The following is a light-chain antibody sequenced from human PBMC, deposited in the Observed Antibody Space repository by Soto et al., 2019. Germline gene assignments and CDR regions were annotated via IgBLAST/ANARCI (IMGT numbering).Light chain of an antibody. J-gene: IGLJ1*01. CDR3: SSYTSSSTYV. CDR2: DVS. V-gene: IGLV2-14*03. Sequence: QSALTQPASVSGSPGQSITMSCTGTISDVGGYNYVSWYQQHPGKAPRLMIFDVSNRPSGVSNRFSGSKSGYTASLTISGLQAEDEADYYCSSYTSSSTYVFGTGPKLTVL. CDR1: ISDVGGYNY.